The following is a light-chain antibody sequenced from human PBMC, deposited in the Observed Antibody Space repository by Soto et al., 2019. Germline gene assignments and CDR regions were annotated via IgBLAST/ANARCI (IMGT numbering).Light chain of an antibody. V-gene: IGKV3-11*01. CDR2: DAS. Sequence: EIVSALSPAPLSFSPGERAPPSCRARQSVSSYLAWYQQKPGQAPRLLIYDASNRATGVPARFSGSGSETDFTLTISSLEPEDFAVYYCQQRSNWPPTWTFGQGTKVDIK. J-gene: IGKJ1*01. CDR3: QQRSNWPPTWT. CDR1: QSVSSY.